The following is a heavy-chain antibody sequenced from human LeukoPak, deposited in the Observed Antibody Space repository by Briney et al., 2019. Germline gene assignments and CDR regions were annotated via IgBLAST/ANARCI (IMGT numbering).Heavy chain of an antibody. D-gene: IGHD3-22*01. Sequence: GGSLRLSCAASGFTFSSYWMSWVRQAPGKGLEWVANIKQDGSEKYYVDSVKGRFTISRDNAKNSLYLQMNSLRAEDTAVYYCASSTPYYYDSSGLVGGYWGQGTLVTVSS. J-gene: IGHJ4*02. CDR3: ASSTPYYYDSSGLVGGY. CDR2: IKQDGSEK. V-gene: IGHV3-7*01. CDR1: GFTFSSYW.